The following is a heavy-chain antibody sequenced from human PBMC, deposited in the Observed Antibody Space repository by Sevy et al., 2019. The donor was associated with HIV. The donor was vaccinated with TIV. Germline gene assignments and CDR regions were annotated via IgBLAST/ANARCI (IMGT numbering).Heavy chain of an antibody. V-gene: IGHV1-24*01. CDR1: GYTLTELS. CDR3: ATFVRELPRPFDY. D-gene: IGHD1-26*01. J-gene: IGHJ4*02. CDR2: FDPEDGET. Sequence: ASVKVSCKVSGYTLTELSMHWVRQAPGKGLEWMGGFDPEDGETIYAQKFQGRVTMTEDTSTDTAYMELSSLRSEDTTVYYCATFVRELPRPFDYWGQGTLVTVSS.